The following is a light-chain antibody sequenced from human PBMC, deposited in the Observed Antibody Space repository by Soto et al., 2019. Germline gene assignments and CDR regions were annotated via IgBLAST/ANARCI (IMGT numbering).Light chain of an antibody. CDR1: SGSVSTTYY. CDR2: STN. J-gene: IGLJ2*01. Sequence: QAVVTQEPSFSVSPGGTVTLTCGLTSGSVSTTYYPSWYQQTPGQAPRTLIYSTNIRSSGVPDRFSGSILGNKAALTITGAQADDDADYPCILYMGGGLVVFGGGTKLTVL. CDR3: ILYMGGGLVV. V-gene: IGLV8-61*01.